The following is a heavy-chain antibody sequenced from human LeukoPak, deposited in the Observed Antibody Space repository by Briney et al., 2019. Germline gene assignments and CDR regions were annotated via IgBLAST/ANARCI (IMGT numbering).Heavy chain of an antibody. V-gene: IGHV3-7*01. Sequence: PGGSLRLSCAASGFTFSSYWMSWLRQAPGKGLEGVANIQQDGSEKYYVDSVKGRFTISRDNAKNSLYLQMNSLRAEDTAVYYCAREDWLLHYFDSWRQGTLVTVSS. J-gene: IGHJ4*02. CDR1: GFTFSSYW. CDR3: AREDWLLHYFDS. D-gene: IGHD3-9*01. CDR2: IQQDGSEK.